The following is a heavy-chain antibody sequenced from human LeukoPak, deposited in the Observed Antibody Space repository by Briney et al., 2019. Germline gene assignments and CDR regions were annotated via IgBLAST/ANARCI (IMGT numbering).Heavy chain of an antibody. CDR3: ATTIGLRYYYYGMDV. D-gene: IGHD5-24*01. CDR1: GFTVSSNY. J-gene: IGHJ6*02. CDR2: IYSGGST. Sequence: PGGSLRLSCAASGFTVSSNYMSWVRQAPGKGLEWVSVIYSGGSTYYADSVKGRFTISRDNSKNTLYLQMNSLRAEDTAVYYCATTIGLRYYYYGMDVWGQGTTVTVSS. V-gene: IGHV3-53*01.